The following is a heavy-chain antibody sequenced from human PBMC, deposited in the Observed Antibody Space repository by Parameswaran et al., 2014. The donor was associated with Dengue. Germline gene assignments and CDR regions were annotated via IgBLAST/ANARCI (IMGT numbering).Heavy chain of an antibody. Sequence: WVRQAPGQGLEWMGWISPNSGGTKYAEKIQGRVTMTRDTATSTAYMELSRLRSEDTAVYYCARVFTAANYGGIGFDYWGQGTPGHRLL. CDR3: ARVFTAANYGGIGFDY. CDR2: ISPNSGGT. V-gene: IGHV1-2*02. J-gene: IGHJ4*02. D-gene: IGHD4-23*01.